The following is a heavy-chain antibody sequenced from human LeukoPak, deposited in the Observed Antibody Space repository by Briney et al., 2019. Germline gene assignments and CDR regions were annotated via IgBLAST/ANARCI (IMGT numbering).Heavy chain of an antibody. D-gene: IGHD3-22*01. CDR1: GYTFTGYY. J-gene: IGHJ4*02. Sequence: WASVKVSCKASGYTFTGYYMHWVRQAPGQGLEWMGWINPNSGGTTYAQKFQGRVTMTRDTSTSTVYMELSSLRSEDTAVYYCARAYYHDSSDYYFPLDYWGQGTLVTVSS. CDR2: INPNSGGT. CDR3: ARAYYHDSSDYYFPLDY. V-gene: IGHV1-2*02.